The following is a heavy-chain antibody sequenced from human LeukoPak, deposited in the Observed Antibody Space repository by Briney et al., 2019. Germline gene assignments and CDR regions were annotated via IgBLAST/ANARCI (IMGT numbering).Heavy chain of an antibody. D-gene: IGHD3-10*01. V-gene: IGHV4-34*01. Sequence: PSETLSLTCAVYGGSFSDYYWSWLRQPPGKGLEWLGEINHSGSTNYNPSLKSRVTISVDTSKNQFSLKLSSVTAADTAVYYCARPRRNYYGSGSNYYFDYWGQGTLVTVSS. CDR3: ARPRRNYYGSGSNYYFDY. J-gene: IGHJ4*02. CDR1: GGSFSDYY. CDR2: INHSGST.